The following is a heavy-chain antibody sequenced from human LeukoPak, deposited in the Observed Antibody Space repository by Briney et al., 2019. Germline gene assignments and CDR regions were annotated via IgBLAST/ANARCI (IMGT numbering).Heavy chain of an antibody. CDR3: AKGAEIDH. CDR1: GFNFNNFA. Sequence: GGSLRLSCAASGFNFNNFAMSWVRQAPGKGLEWLSAMTGPADTTYYAESVKGRFTISRDYSKSMVFLQMNSLRVEDTAIYYCAKGAEIDHWGQGTLVTASS. V-gene: IGHV3-23*01. J-gene: IGHJ4*02. CDR2: MTGPADTT.